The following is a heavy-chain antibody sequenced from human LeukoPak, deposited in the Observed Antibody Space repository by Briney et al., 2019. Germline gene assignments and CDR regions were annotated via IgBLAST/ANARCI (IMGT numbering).Heavy chain of an antibody. D-gene: IGHD3-22*01. CDR2: IIPILGIA. CDR1: GGTFSSYA. Sequence: GASVKVSCKASGGTFSSYAISWVRQAPGRGLEWMGRIIPILGIANYAQKFQGRVTITADKSTSTAYMELSSLRSEDTAVYYCAREIKRVTYYYDSSGYDTWGQGTLVTVSS. CDR3: AREIKRVTYYYDSSGYDT. J-gene: IGHJ5*02. V-gene: IGHV1-69*04.